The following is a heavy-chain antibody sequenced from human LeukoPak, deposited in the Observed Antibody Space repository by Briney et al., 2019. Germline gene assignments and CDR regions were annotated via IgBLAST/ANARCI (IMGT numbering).Heavy chain of an antibody. D-gene: IGHD7-27*01. V-gene: IGHV1-18*01. CDR2: ISTYNGNT. J-gene: IGHJ6*02. CDR3: ATNGGGAYGMGV. CDR1: GYTFTNSG. Sequence: ASVKVSCKASGYTFTNSGISWVRQAPGQGLEWMGWISTYNGNTDYAQKLQGRVTMTTDTSTSTSYMELRSLRSDDTAVYYCATNGGGAYGMGVWGQGTTVTVSS.